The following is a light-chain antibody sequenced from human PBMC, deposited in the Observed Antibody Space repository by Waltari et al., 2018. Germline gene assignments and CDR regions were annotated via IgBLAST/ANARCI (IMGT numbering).Light chain of an antibody. Sequence: DIVMTQSPDSLAVSLGERATINCKSSQSVLYSSNNKNYLAWYQQKPGQPPKLLIYWASIRESGVPYRFSGSGSGTDFTRTISSLQAEDVAVYYCQQYYSTPYTFGQGTKLEIK. J-gene: IGKJ2*01. CDR1: QSVLYSSNNKNY. V-gene: IGKV4-1*01. CDR2: WAS. CDR3: QQYYSTPYT.